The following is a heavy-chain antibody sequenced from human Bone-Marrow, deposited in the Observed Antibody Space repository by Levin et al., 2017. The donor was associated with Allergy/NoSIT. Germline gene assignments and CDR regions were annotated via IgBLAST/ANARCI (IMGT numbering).Heavy chain of an antibody. CDR3: ARASYGSYWCAEDV. CDR1: GGSFSGYY. Sequence: KSSETLSLTCAVYGGSFSGYYWNWIRQPPGKGLEWIGEIKDSGSTNYSPSLKSRVTISVDTSQNQFSLNLTSVTAADTAVYYCARASYGSYWCAEDVWGQGTTVTVSS. D-gene: IGHD2-8*02. CDR2: IKDSGST. J-gene: IGHJ6*02. V-gene: IGHV4-34*01.